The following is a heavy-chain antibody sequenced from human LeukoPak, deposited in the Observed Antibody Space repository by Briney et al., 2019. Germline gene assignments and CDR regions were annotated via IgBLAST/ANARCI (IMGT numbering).Heavy chain of an antibody. CDR3: ARHYHGSGSFDY. V-gene: IGHV2-70*11. Sequence: SGPTLVNPTQTLTLTCTFSGFSLSTSGMCVTWIRQPPGKALEWLARIDWDDDKYYSTSLKTRLTISKDTSKNQVVLTMTNMDPVDTATYFCARHYHGSGSFDYWGQGTLVTVSS. CDR2: IDWDDDK. CDR1: GFSLSTSGMC. D-gene: IGHD3-10*01. J-gene: IGHJ4*02.